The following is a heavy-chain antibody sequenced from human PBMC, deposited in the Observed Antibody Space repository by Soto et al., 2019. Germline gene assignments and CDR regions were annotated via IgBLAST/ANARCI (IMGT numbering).Heavy chain of an antibody. Sequence: GGSLRLSCAASGFTFSSYGMHWVRQAPGKGLEWVAVIWYDGSNKYYADSVKGRFTISRDNSKNTLYLQMNSLRAEDTAVYYCARDLLERPAAPNWFDPWGQGTLVTVSS. CDR1: GFTFSSYG. CDR2: IWYDGSNK. V-gene: IGHV3-33*01. CDR3: ARDLLERPAAPNWFDP. D-gene: IGHD2-2*01. J-gene: IGHJ5*02.